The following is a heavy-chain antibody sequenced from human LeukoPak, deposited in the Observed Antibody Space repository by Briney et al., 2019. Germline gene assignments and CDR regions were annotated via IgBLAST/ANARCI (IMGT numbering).Heavy chain of an antibody. CDR2: ISSSGSTI. Sequence: PGGSLRLSCAASGFTFSDYYMSWIRQAPGKGLEWVSYISSSGSTIYYADSVKGRFTISRDNAKNSLDLQMNSLRAEDTAVYYCASGDRHMYAFDYWGQGTLVTVSS. CDR3: ASGDRHMYAFDY. D-gene: IGHD2-8*01. J-gene: IGHJ4*02. CDR1: GFTFSDYY. V-gene: IGHV3-11*01.